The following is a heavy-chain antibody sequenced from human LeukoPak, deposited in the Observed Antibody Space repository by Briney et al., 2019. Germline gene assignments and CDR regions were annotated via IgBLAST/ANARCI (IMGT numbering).Heavy chain of an antibody. J-gene: IGHJ4*02. Sequence: PSETLSLTCTASGDSISSGSYYWSWIRQPAGKGLEWIGSIYHSGSTYYNPSLKSRVTISVDTSKNQFSLKLSSVTAADTAVYYCASPEQQLVSTHRGFDYWGQGTLVTVSS. CDR1: GDSISSGSYY. D-gene: IGHD6-13*01. V-gene: IGHV4-39*07. CDR2: IYHSGST. CDR3: ASPEQQLVSTHRGFDY.